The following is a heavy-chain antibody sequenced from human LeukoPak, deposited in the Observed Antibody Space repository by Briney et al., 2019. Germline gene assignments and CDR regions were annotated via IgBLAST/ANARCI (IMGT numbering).Heavy chain of an antibody. V-gene: IGHV4-59*01. Sequence: SETLSLTCTVSGGPISSYYWSWIRQPPGKGLEWIGYIYYSGSTNYKPSLKSRVTISVDTSKNQFSLKLSSVTAADTAVYYCARTGFLVAAAGTHSFDIWGQGTMVTVSS. CDR3: ARTGFLVAAAGTHSFDI. CDR1: GGPISSYY. J-gene: IGHJ3*02. D-gene: IGHD6-13*01. CDR2: IYYSGST.